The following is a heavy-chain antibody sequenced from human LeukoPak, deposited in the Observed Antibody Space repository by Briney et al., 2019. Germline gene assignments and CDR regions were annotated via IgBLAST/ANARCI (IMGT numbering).Heavy chain of an antibody. CDR1: GGSISSYY. J-gene: IGHJ3*02. D-gene: IGHD3-22*01. Sequence: SETLSLTCTVSGGSISSYYWSWIRQPPGKGLEWIGEINHSGSTNYNPSLKSRVTISVDTSKNQFSLKLSSVTAADTAVYYCARYYYDSSGHPSGAFDIWGQGTMVTVSS. V-gene: IGHV4-34*01. CDR3: ARYYYDSSGHPSGAFDI. CDR2: INHSGST.